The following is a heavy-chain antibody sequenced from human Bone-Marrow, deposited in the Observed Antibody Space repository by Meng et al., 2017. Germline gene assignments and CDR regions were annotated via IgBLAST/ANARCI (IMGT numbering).Heavy chain of an antibody. CDR2: ISAYNGNT. CDR3: ATVRLAYCGGDCYSRFDY. J-gene: IGHJ4*02. Sequence: ASVKVSCKASGYTFTSYGISWVRQAPGQGLEWMGWISAYNGNTNCAQKLQGRVTMTTDTSTSTAYMELRSLRSEDTAVYYCATVRLAYCGGDCYSRFDYWGQGTLVTVSS. CDR1: GYTFTSYG. D-gene: IGHD2-21*02. V-gene: IGHV1-18*01.